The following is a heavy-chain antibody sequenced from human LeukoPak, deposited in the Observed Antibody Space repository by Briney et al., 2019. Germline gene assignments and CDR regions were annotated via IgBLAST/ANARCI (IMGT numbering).Heavy chain of an antibody. D-gene: IGHD3-22*01. Sequence: PSETLSLTCTVSGGSTSSSSYYWGWIRQPPGKGLEWIGSIYNSGSTYYNPSLKSRVTISVDTSKNQFSLKLSSVTAPDTAVYFCARREYYDSSGYRWGQGTLVTVSS. V-gene: IGHV4-39*01. CDR1: GGSTSSSSYY. J-gene: IGHJ4*02. CDR2: IYNSGST. CDR3: ARREYYDSSGYR.